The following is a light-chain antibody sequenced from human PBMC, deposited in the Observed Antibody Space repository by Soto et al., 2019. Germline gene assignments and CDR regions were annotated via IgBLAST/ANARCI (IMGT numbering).Light chain of an antibody. Sequence: QSALTQPASVSGSPGQSITISCTGTSSDVGGYNYVSWYQQHPGKAPKLMIYDVSNRPSGVSNRFSGSKSGNTASLTISGRQAEEEADYYCSSYTSSSTLVFGTGTKLTVL. CDR3: SSYTSSSTLV. J-gene: IGLJ1*01. CDR1: SSDVGGYNY. V-gene: IGLV2-14*01. CDR2: DVS.